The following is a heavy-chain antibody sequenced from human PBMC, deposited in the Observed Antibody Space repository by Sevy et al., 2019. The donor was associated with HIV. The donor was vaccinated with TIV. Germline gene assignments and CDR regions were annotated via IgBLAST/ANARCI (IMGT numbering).Heavy chain of an antibody. CDR2: ISSGSSHT. V-gene: IGHV3-11*06. CDR3: ARDRRNYGGQYFDY. J-gene: IGHJ4*02. Sequence: GGSLRLSCAASGFTFSDYYMSWVRQAPGKGLEWISDISSGSSHTNDADSVKGRFTISRDNAKNSLYLERNSLRVEDTAVYYCARDRRNYGGQYFDYWGQGTLVTVSS. D-gene: IGHD4-17*01. CDR1: GFTFSDYY.